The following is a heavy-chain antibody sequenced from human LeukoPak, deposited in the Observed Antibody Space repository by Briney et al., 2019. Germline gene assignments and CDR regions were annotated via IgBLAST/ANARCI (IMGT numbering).Heavy chain of an antibody. D-gene: IGHD2-8*01. V-gene: IGHV1-8*03. CDR3: ARARGVPFDY. CDR1: GYTFTSYE. J-gene: IGHJ4*03. Sequence: ASVKVSCKASGYTFTSYEINWVREATGQGLEWMGWMNPNSGNTGYAQKFQGRVTITRNTSISTAYMELSSLRSEDTAVYYSARARGVPFDYCGRGTLVTVSS. CDR2: MNPNSGNT.